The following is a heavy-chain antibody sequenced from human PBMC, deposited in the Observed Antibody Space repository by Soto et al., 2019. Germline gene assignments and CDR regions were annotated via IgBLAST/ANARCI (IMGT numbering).Heavy chain of an antibody. CDR2: INTYNGNT. J-gene: IGHJ3*02. CDR1: GYTFTSYG. Sequence: QVQLVQSGAEVMQPGASVKVSCKTYGYTFTSYGITWVRQAPGQGLEWMGWINTYNGNTNYAQKLQGRVTMTTDSSTRTAYLEMKSLSSDDTAVYYCAIHLGSSAFDIWGQGTMVTVSS. V-gene: IGHV1-18*01. CDR3: AIHLGSSAFDI.